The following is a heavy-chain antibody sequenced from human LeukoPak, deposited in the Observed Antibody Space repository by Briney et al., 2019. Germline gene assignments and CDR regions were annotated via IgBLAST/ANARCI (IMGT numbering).Heavy chain of an antibody. CDR3: AKGVSYGYSSSWEPPKN. CDR2: IIGSGGGT. Sequence: GSLRLSCAASGFTFSSYAMSWVRQAPGKGLEWVSAIIGSGGGTYYADSVKGRFTISRDNSKNTLYLQMNSLRAEDTAVYYCAKGVSYGYSSSWEPPKNWGQGTLVTVSS. CDR1: GFTFSSYA. D-gene: IGHD6-13*01. V-gene: IGHV3-23*01. J-gene: IGHJ4*02.